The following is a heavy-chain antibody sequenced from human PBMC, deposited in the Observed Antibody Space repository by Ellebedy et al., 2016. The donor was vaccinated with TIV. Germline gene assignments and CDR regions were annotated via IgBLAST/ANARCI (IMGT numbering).Heavy chain of an antibody. CDR3: ARRSSGWWFDY. Sequence: SETLSLXXTVSGGSISSYYWNWIRQPAGKGLEWIGRIHSSGATNYNPSLKSRVTMSVDTSKNQFSLNLDSVTAADTAVYNCARRSSGWWFDYWGQGTLVTVSS. J-gene: IGHJ4*02. D-gene: IGHD6-19*01. CDR2: IHSSGAT. CDR1: GGSISSYY. V-gene: IGHV4-4*07.